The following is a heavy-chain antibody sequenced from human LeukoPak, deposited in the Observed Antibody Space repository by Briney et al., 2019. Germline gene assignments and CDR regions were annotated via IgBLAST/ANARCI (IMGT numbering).Heavy chain of an antibody. CDR1: GFTFSSYA. V-gene: IGHV3-7*01. CDR2: IKQDGSEK. D-gene: IGHD5-12*01. Sequence: GGSLRLSCAASGFTFSSYAMSWVRQAPGEGLEWVANIKQDGSEKYYVDSVKGRFTISRDNAKNSLYLQMESLRVEDTAVYYCARPPQAGYYWFFDLWGRGTPVTVSS. J-gene: IGHJ2*01. CDR3: ARPPQAGYYWFFDL.